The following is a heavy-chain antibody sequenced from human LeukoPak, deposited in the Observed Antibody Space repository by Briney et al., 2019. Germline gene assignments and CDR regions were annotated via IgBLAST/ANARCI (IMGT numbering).Heavy chain of an antibody. D-gene: IGHD3-3*01. CDR3: ARVPDPAYYDFWSGYGGAFDI. V-gene: IGHV1-46*01. CDR1: GYTFTSYY. J-gene: IGHJ3*02. Sequence: ASVKVSCKASGYTFTSYYMHWVRQAPGQGLEWMGIINPSGGSTSYAQKFQGRVTMTRDTSTSTVYMELSRLRSEDTAVYYCARVPDPAYYDFWSGYGGAFDIWGQGTMVTVSS. CDR2: INPSGGST.